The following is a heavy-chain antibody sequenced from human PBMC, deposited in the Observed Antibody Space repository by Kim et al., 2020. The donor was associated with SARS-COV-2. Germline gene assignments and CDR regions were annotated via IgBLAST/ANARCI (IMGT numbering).Heavy chain of an antibody. CDR2: IIPIFGTA. D-gene: IGHD3-10*01. CDR1: GGTFSSYA. Sequence: SVKVSCKASGGTFSSYAISWVRQAPGQGLEWMGGIIPIFGTANYAQKFQGRVTITADESTSTAYMELSSLRSEDTAVYYCARAVTRGSRGYYFDYWGQGTLVTVSS. CDR3: ARAVTRGSRGYYFDY. J-gene: IGHJ4*02. V-gene: IGHV1-69*13.